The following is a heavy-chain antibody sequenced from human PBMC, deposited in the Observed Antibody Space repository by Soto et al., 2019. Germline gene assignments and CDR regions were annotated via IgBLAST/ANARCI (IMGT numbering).Heavy chain of an antibody. CDR3: ARDFWSGYYRVNAFDI. CDR1: GFTFSSYG. CDR2: IWYDGSNK. J-gene: IGHJ3*02. V-gene: IGHV3-33*01. Sequence: GGSLRLSCAASGFTFSSYGMHWVRQAPGKGLEWVAVIWYDGSNKYYADSVKGRFTISRDNSKNTLYLQMNSLRAEDTAVYYCARDFWSGYYRVNAFDIWGQGTMVTVSS. D-gene: IGHD3-3*01.